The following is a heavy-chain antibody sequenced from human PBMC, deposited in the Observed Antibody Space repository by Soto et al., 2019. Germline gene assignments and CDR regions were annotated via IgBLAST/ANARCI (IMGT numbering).Heavy chain of an antibody. CDR1: GYTFTTSG. D-gene: IGHD1-7*01. J-gene: IGHJ6*02. Sequence: QVQLVQSGGEVKKPGASVKVSCKASGYTFTTSGVSWVRQAPGQGLEWMGWVSGYNGNKKYEEKFHDRVTMTTDTSTSTAYLELRSLTTDDNAVYYCARAGELPYYYYGMDVWGQGTTVIVSS. CDR3: ARAGELPYYYYGMDV. CDR2: VSGYNGNK. V-gene: IGHV1-18*01.